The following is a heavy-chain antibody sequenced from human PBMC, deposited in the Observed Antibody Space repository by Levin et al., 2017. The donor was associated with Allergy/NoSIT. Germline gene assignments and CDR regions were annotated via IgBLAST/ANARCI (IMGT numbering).Heavy chain of an antibody. CDR3: ARGRGGTASHCSGSCQELLEGY. Sequence: LGESLKISCKASGYTFIAYYIHWVRQAPGQGLEWMGWINPNNGDTEYAQNFQGRVTTTRDTSISTAYMELSSLRSDDTAVYYCARGRGGTASHCSGSCQELLEGYWAQGTLVTVSS. CDR1: GYTFIAYY. J-gene: IGHJ4*02. V-gene: IGHV1-2*02. CDR2: INPNNGDT. D-gene: IGHD2-15*01.